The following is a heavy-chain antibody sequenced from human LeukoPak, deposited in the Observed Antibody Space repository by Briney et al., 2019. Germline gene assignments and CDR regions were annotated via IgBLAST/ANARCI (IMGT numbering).Heavy chain of an antibody. CDR1: GFTFSSYG. CDR3: ATSNSSSWYVN. D-gene: IGHD6-13*01. CDR2: IWYDGSNK. J-gene: IGHJ4*02. Sequence: GGSLRLSCAASGFTFSSYGVHWVRQAPGKGLEWVAVIWYDGSNKYYADSVKGRFTISRDNSKNTLYLQMNSLRAEDTAAYYCATSNSSSWYVNWGQGTLVTVSS. V-gene: IGHV3-33*01.